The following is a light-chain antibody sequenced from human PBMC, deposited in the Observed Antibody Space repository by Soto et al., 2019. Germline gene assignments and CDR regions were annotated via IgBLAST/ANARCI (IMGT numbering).Light chain of an antibody. V-gene: IGKV1-12*01. CDR1: QDISTS. CDR2: ATS. CDR3: QQAHRFPLT. J-gene: IGKJ4*01. Sequence: DIQMTQSPSSVSVSVGDRVTITYQASQDISTSLAWYQQKPGKAPKLLIYATSTLQSGVPSRFSGSGSGTVFSLTIGSLQPEDFATYYCQQAHRFPLTFGGGTKVEI.